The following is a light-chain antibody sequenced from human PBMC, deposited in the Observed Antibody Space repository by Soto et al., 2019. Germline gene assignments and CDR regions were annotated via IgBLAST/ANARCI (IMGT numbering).Light chain of an antibody. CDR3: QQGYSTIT. CDR1: QSSYTY. V-gene: IGKV1-39*01. CDR2: AAS. J-gene: IGKJ5*01. Sequence: DIQMTQSPSSLSASVGDRVTITCRASQSSYTYLNWYQQRPGEAPKVLIYAASTLQDGIPSRFSGSGSGTDFTLTIRGLQPEDFATYYCQQGYSTITFGQGTRLEIK.